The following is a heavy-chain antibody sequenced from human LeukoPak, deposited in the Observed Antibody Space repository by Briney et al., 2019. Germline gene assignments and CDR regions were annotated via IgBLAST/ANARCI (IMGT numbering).Heavy chain of an antibody. V-gene: IGHV4-39*07. Sequence: SETLSLTCTVSGGSISSSSYYWGWIRQPPGKGLEWIGSIYYSGSTYYNPSLKSRVTISVDASKNQFSLKLTSVTAADTAVYYCTREGEGSGTSLHTRYYYYYYMDVWGKGTTVTISS. D-gene: IGHD3-10*01. CDR1: GGSISSSSYY. CDR2: IYYSGST. CDR3: TREGEGSGTSLHTRYYYYYYMDV. J-gene: IGHJ6*03.